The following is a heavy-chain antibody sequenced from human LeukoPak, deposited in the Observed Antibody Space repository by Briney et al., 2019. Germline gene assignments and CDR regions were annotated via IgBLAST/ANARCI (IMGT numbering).Heavy chain of an antibody. CDR3: ARGSTVTTFDAFDI. CDR2: IYTSGST. V-gene: IGHV4-61*02. D-gene: IGHD4-17*01. Sequence: SQTLSLTCTVSGGSISSGSYYWSWIRQPAGKGLEWIGRIYTSGSTNYNPSLKSRVTIPVGTSKNQSSLKLSSVTAADTAVYYCARGSTVTTFDAFDIWGQGTMVTVSS. J-gene: IGHJ3*02. CDR1: GGSISSGSYY.